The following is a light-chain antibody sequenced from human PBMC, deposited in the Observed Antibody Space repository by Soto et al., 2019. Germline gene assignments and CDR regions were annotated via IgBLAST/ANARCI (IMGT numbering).Light chain of an antibody. CDR2: KAS. CDR1: QSISSW. J-gene: IGKJ2*01. CDR3: QQYNSYKYT. V-gene: IGKV1-5*03. Sequence: DIQMTQSPSTLSASVGDRVTITCRASQSISSWLAWYQQKPGKAPKLLIYKASSLESGVPSRFSGSGSGTEFPLPISSLQPDDCATYYCQQYNSYKYTFGQGTKLEIK.